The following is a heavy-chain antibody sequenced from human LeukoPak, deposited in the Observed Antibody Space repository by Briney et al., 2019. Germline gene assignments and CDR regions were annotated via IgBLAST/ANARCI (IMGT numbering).Heavy chain of an antibody. CDR3: ARVPGYSSSWSYFDY. Sequence: GRSLRLSCAASGFTFSSYAMHWVRQAPGKGLEWVAVISYDGSNKCYADSVKGRFTISRDNSKNTLYLQMNSLRAEDTAVYYCARVPGYSSSWSYFDYWGQGTLVTVSS. CDR2: ISYDGSNK. D-gene: IGHD6-13*01. CDR1: GFTFSSYA. V-gene: IGHV3-30-3*01. J-gene: IGHJ4*02.